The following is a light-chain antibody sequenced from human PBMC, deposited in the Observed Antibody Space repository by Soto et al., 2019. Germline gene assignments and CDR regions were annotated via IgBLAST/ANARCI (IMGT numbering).Light chain of an antibody. CDR2: EVS. Sequence: QSVLTQPASVSESPGQSITISCTGTSSDVGVYNYVSWYQQHPGKAPKLMIYEVSNRPSGVSNRFSGSKSGNTASLTISGLQAEDEADYYCSSYTTSDTLVFGGGTKVTVL. CDR1: SSDVGVYNY. CDR3: SSYTTSDTLV. V-gene: IGLV2-14*01. J-gene: IGLJ2*01.